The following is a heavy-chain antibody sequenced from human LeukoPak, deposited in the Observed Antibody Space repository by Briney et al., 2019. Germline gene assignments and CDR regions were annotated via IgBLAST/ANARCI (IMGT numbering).Heavy chain of an antibody. Sequence: GASVKVSCKASGYTFTSYYMHWVRQAPGQGLEWMGRIIPILGIANYAQKFQGRVTITADKSTSTAYMELSSLRSEDTAVYYCARGPGGITGTTRDYWGQGTLVTVSS. CDR2: IIPILGIA. D-gene: IGHD1-7*01. J-gene: IGHJ4*02. CDR3: ARGPGGITGTTRDY. V-gene: IGHV1-69*04. CDR1: GYTFTSYY.